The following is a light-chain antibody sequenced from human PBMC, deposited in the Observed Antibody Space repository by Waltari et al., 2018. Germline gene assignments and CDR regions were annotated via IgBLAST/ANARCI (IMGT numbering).Light chain of an antibody. Sequence: EIVLTQSPGTLSLSPGARAPLACRASPRVGRSLAWYQQKPGQAPRLLIYDASRRATGIPDRFSGSGSGTDFSLTISRLEPEDFAVYYCQNYVRLPATFGQGTKVEI. CDR1: PRVGRS. CDR3: QNYVRLPAT. J-gene: IGKJ1*01. V-gene: IGKV3-20*01. CDR2: DAS.